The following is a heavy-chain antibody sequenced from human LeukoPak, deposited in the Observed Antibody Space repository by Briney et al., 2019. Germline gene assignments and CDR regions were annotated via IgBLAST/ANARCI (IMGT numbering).Heavy chain of an antibody. CDR1: GFTFSSYA. Sequence: GGSLRLSCAASGFTFSSYAMSWGRQAPGKGLDWVSGISGSGGSTYYTDSVQGRFTISRDNSKNTLFLQMNSLRAEDTAVYYCAKLSDISWYEGWFDPWGEGTLVTVSS. CDR3: AKLSDISWYEGWFDP. D-gene: IGHD6-13*01. V-gene: IGHV3-23*01. CDR2: ISGSGGST. J-gene: IGHJ5*02.